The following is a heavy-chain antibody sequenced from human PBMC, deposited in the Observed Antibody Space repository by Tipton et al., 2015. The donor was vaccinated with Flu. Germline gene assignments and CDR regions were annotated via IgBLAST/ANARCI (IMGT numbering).Heavy chain of an antibody. CDR2: ISGGGGFRGSGAGT. D-gene: IGHD5-12*01. CDR1: GFTSSRYA. J-gene: IGHJ4*02. Sequence: SLRLSCAASGFTSSRYAMSWVRQAPGKGLEWVSAISGGGGFRGSGAGTYYADSVKGRFTISRDNSKNTVYLQMNSLRAEDTAIYYCGKVIPEIVAGLDYWGQGTLVTVSS. CDR3: GKVIPEIVAGLDY. V-gene: IGHV3-23*01.